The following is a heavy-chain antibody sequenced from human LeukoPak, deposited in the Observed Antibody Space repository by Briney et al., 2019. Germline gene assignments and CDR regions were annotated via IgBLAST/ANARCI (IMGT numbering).Heavy chain of an antibody. D-gene: IGHD2-15*01. CDR3: ARTGHCSGGSCYSSDY. Sequence: SETLSLPFAVYGGSFSGYYWSWIRPPPGKGLGWIGEINHSGSTNYNPSLKSRVTISVDTSKNQFSLKLSSVTAADTAVYYCARTGHCSGGSCYSSDYWGQGTLVTVSS. CDR1: GGSFSGYY. CDR2: INHSGST. J-gene: IGHJ4*02. V-gene: IGHV4-34*01.